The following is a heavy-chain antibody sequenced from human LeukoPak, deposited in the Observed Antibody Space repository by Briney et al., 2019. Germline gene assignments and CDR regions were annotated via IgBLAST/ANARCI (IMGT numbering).Heavy chain of an antibody. J-gene: IGHJ4*02. D-gene: IGHD3-22*01. CDR2: MSSSTDFK. Sequence: GGSLRLSCAASGFTFSSYTMNWVRQAPGKGLEWVSSMSSSTDFKYYADSVKGRFTISRDNAKNSLYLQMNSLRAEDTAVYYCARVGHYYDSSGYFDYWGQGTLVTVSS. CDR1: GFTFSSYT. V-gene: IGHV3-21*01. CDR3: ARVGHYYDSSGYFDY.